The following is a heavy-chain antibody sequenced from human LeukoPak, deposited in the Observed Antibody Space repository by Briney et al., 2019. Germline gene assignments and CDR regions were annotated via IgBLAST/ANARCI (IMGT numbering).Heavy chain of an antibody. CDR2: MNPNSGNT. V-gene: IGHV1-8*01. Sequence: ASVKVSCKASGYTFTSYDINWVQQATGQGLEWMGWMNPNSGNTGYAQKFQGRVTMTRNTSISTAYMELSSLRSEDTAVYYCARVVWFGEGMYYFDYWGQGTLVTVSS. CDR1: GYTFTSYD. CDR3: ARVVWFGEGMYYFDY. J-gene: IGHJ4*02. D-gene: IGHD3-10*01.